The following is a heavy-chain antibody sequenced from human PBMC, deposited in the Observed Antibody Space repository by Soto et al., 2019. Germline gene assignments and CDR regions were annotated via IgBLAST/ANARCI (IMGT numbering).Heavy chain of an antibody. D-gene: IGHD2-8*01. CDR2: TRNSGDA. V-gene: IGHV4-4*02. CDR3: ASHLVMSGVRGFDN. J-gene: IGHJ4*02. CDR1: SGSIFSSNW. Sequence: QVQLQESGPGLVKPSGTLSLTCAVSSGSIFSSNWWSWVRPPPGEGVEGIGETRNSGDANYNPSLQSRVTITVDRSKNHSFLELRSVPAADAAVYYRASHLVMSGVRGFDNWGLGALVTVSS.